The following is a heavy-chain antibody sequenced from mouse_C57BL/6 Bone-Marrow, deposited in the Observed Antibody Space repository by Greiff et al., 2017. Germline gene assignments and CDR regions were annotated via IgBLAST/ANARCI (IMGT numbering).Heavy chain of an antibody. Sequence: EVQRVESGGGLVQPKGSLTLSCAASGFSFNTYAMNWVRQAPGKGLEWVARIRSKSNNYATYYADSVKDRFTISREYSESMLDLQMNNLKTEDTAMYSCVRGGGSDYWGQGTTLTVSS. CDR3: VRGGGSDY. V-gene: IGHV10-1*01. CDR2: IRSKSNNYAT. J-gene: IGHJ2*01. CDR1: GFSFNTYA.